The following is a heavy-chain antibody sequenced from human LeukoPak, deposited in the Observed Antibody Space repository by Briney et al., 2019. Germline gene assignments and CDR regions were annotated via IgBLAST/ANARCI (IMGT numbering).Heavy chain of an antibody. J-gene: IGHJ4*02. CDR1: GFTFSDHY. Sequence: PGGSLRLSCAASGFTFSDHYMHWVRQAPGKGLEWVAVISYDGSNKYYADSVKGRFTISRDNSKNTLYLQMNSLRAEDTAVYYCARSPIVVVPAAIPPFFDYWGQGTLVTVSS. CDR3: ARSPIVVVPAAIPPFFDY. CDR2: ISYDGSNK. D-gene: IGHD2-2*01. V-gene: IGHV3-30-3*01.